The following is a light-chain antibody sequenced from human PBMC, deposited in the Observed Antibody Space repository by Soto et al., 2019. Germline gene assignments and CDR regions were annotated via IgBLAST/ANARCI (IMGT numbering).Light chain of an antibody. CDR1: SSDVGAYNF. J-gene: IGLJ2*01. CDR3: SSYTSSRTLV. V-gene: IGLV2-14*01. Sequence: QSALTQPASVSGSPGQSITISCTGTSSDVGAYNFVSWYQQHPGKAPKVMIYEVSNRPSGVSNRCSGSKSGNTASLTISGLQAEDEADYYCSSYTSSRTLVFGGGTKLTVL. CDR2: EVS.